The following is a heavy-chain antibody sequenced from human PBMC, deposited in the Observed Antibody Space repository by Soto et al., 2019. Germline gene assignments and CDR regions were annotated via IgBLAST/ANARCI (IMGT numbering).Heavy chain of an antibody. CDR2: INHSGST. V-gene: IGHV4-34*01. Sequence: QVQLHQWGAGLLKPSETLSLTCAVYGGSFSGYYWSWIRQPPGKGLEWIGEINHSGSTNYNPSLKSRVTISVDTSKNQFSLKLSSVTAADTAVYYCARRDTPGAFDIWGQGTMVTVSS. CDR1: GGSFSGYY. J-gene: IGHJ3*02. D-gene: IGHD3-10*01. CDR3: ARRDTPGAFDI.